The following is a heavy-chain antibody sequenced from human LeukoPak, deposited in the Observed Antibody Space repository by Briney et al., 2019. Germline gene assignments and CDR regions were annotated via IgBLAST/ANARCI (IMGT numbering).Heavy chain of an antibody. Sequence: GGSLRLSCAASGFTFRSYSMDWVRRAPGKGLEWVSSISSSSSYIYYADSVKGRFTISRDNAKNSLYLQMNSLRAEDTALYYCAKGDWFDPWGQGNPGHRLL. V-gene: IGHV3-21*04. CDR2: ISSSSSYI. CDR1: GFTFRSYS. CDR3: AKGDWFDP. J-gene: IGHJ5*02.